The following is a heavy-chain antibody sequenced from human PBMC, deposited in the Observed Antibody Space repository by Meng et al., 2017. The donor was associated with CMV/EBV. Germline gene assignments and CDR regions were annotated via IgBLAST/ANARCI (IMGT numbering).Heavy chain of an antibody. V-gene: IGHV3-7*01. D-gene: IGHD2-2*01. Sequence: GESLKISCAASGFTFSSYWMSWVRQAPGKGLEWVANIKQDGSEKYYVDSVKGRFTISRDNAKNSLYLQMNSLRAEDTAVYYCAGGDVPAPPFPYYYGMDVWGQGTTVTVSS. CDR3: AGGDVPAPPFPYYYGMDV. CDR2: IKQDGSEK. J-gene: IGHJ6*02. CDR1: GFTFSSYW.